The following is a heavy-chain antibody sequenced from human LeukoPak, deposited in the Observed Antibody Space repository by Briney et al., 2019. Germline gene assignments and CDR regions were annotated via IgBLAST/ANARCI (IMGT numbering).Heavy chain of an antibody. J-gene: IGHJ4*02. Sequence: GGSLRLSCAASGFTFSTYWMNWVRQAPGKGLEWVASIKKDGSETYYVDSVKGRFTISRDNTENSLYLQMNSLRGEDAAVYYCARGTSGAYSTSWYDYWGQGTLVTVSS. CDR3: ARGTSGAYSTSWYDY. D-gene: IGHD6-13*01. V-gene: IGHV3-7*02. CDR1: GFTFSTYW. CDR2: IKKDGSET.